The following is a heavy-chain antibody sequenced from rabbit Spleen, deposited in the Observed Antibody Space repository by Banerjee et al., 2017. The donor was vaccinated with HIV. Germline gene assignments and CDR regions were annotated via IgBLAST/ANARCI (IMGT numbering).Heavy chain of an antibody. CDR3: ARAVSSVYGSSL. V-gene: IGHV1S40*01. J-gene: IGHJ4*01. CDR2: IYAGSSGNT. Sequence: QSLEESGGDLVKPGASLTLTCTASGFSFSSSDYMCWVRQAPGKGLEWIACIYAGSSGNTYYATWAKGRFTISKTSSTTVTLQMTSLPVADTATYFCARAVSSVYGSSLWGPGTLVTVS. D-gene: IGHD6-1*01. CDR1: GFSFSSSDY.